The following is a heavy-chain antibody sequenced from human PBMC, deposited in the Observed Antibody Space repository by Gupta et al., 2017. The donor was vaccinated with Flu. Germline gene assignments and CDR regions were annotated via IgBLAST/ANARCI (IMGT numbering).Heavy chain of an antibody. CDR2: IFSNDGK. D-gene: IGHD4-4*01. Sequence: QVTLKESGPVVVKPTETLTLTCTVSGFSLKNARMGVSWIRQPPGKALEWLAHIFSNDGKSYSTSLKSRLTISKDTSKSQVVLTMTNVDPVDTATYYCARITDATVFDYWGQGTLVTVSS. J-gene: IGHJ4*02. V-gene: IGHV2-26*01. CDR1: GFSLKNARMG. CDR3: ARITDATVFDY.